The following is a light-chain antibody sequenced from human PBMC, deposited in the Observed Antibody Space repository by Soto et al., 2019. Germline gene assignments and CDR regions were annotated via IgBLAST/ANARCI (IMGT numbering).Light chain of an antibody. V-gene: IGKV1-12*01. J-gene: IGKJ4*01. CDR2: AAS. CDR1: QGISRW. Sequence: DIQMTQSPSSVSASVGDRVTITCRASQGISRWLAWYQQKPGKAPKLLIYAASNLQSGVPSRFSGSGSVTDFTLTISSLQPEDFATYYCQQANRFPLTFGGGTKVEI. CDR3: QQANRFPLT.